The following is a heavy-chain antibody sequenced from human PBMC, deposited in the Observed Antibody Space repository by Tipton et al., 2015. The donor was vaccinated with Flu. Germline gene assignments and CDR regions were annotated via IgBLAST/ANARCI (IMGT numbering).Heavy chain of an antibody. CDR3: AQLSTFYFFFDS. CDR2: INHSGST. CDR1: GGSFSGYY. D-gene: IGHD2-2*01. J-gene: IGHJ4*02. V-gene: IGHV4-34*01. Sequence: TLSLTCAVYGGSFSGYYWSWIRQPPGKGLEWIGEINHSGSTNYNPSLKSRVTISADTSKKQFSLRLSFVTAADTAVYFCAQLSTFYFFFDSWGQGSQVAVSS.